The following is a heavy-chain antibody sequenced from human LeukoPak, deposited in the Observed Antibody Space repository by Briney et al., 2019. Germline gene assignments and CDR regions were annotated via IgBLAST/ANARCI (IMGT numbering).Heavy chain of an antibody. J-gene: IGHJ2*01. CDR2: MYYSGNT. CDR3: ARLHDYGGKNFDL. D-gene: IGHD4-23*01. Sequence: SETLSLTCTVSGGSISDNYWTWIRQPPGKGLEWIGYMYYSGNTNYNPSFKSRVIISVDTSKNQFSLKVSSVTAADTAVYYCARLHDYGGKNFDLWGRGTLVTVSS. V-gene: IGHV4-59*01. CDR1: GGSISDNY.